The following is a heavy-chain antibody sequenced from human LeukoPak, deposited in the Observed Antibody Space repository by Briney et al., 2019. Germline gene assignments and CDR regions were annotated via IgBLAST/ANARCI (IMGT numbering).Heavy chain of an antibody. CDR1: GFTFSSYA. CDR3: ARDATGDGDLES. J-gene: IGHJ5*02. CDR2: ISYDGSNK. V-gene: IGHV3-30*04. Sequence: PGRSLRLSCAASGFTFSSYAMHWVRQAPGKGLEWVSVISYDGSNKYYADSVKGRFTISRDNSKNTLYLQMNSLRSEDTALYYCARDATGDGDLESWGQGTLVTVSP. D-gene: IGHD4-17*01.